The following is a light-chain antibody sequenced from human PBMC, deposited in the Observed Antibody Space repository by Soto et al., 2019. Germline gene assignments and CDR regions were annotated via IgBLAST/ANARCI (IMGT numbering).Light chain of an antibody. CDR1: SSDVGTYNL. J-gene: IGLJ1*01. V-gene: IGLV2-23*01. CDR2: EGS. CDR3: FSYAGSSTYV. Sequence: QSALTQPASVSGSPGQSITISCTGTSSDVGTYNLVSWYQHHPGKAPKLMMYEGSKRPSGVSNRFSGSKSGNTASLTISGLQAEDEADYYCFSYAGSSTYVFGTGTKLTVL.